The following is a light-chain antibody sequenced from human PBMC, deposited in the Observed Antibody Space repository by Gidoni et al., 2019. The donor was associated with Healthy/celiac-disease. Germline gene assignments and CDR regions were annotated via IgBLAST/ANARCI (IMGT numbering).Light chain of an antibody. CDR3: QQYDNLPPVYT. Sequence: DIQMTQSPSPLSASVGDRVTITCQASQDISNYLNWYQQKPGKAPQLLIYDAPNLETGVPSRYSGSGSGTDFTFTISSLQPEDIATYYCQQYDNLPPVYTFGQGTKLEIK. V-gene: IGKV1-33*01. CDR2: DAP. J-gene: IGKJ2*01. CDR1: QDISNY.